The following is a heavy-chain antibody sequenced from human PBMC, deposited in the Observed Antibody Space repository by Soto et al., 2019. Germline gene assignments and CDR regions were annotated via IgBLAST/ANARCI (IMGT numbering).Heavy chain of an antibody. D-gene: IGHD3-10*01. CDR3: ARRGAVRGITDDDAFYI. CDR2: MNPNSGNT. J-gene: IGHJ3*02. CDR1: GYTFTSYD. Sequence: QVQLVQSGAEVKKPGASVKVSCKASGYTFTSYDINWVRQATGQGLEWMGWMNPNSGNTGYAQKFQGRVTMTRNTAISTAYMKLSSLRSEDTAVYYCARRGAVRGITDDDAFYIWGQGTMVTVSS. V-gene: IGHV1-8*01.